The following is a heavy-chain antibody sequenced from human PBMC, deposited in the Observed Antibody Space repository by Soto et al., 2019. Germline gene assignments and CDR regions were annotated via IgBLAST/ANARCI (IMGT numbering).Heavy chain of an antibody. Sequence: QVQLQESGPGLEKPSGTVSLTCAVCGGSINSSNWWSWVRQAPGKGLEWMGEIYHSGSTNYNPSLKSRITISVDKSKNQFSLKLSSVTAADTAVYYCARDDRGGDCSDWGQGTLVTVSS. J-gene: IGHJ4*02. CDR3: ARDDRGGDCSD. CDR1: GGSINSSNW. CDR2: IYHSGST. V-gene: IGHV4-4*02. D-gene: IGHD2-21*02.